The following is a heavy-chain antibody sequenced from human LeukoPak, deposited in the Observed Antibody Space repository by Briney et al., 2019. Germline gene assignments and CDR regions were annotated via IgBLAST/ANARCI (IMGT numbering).Heavy chain of an antibody. CDR1: GYTFTGYY. CDR2: INPNSGGT. J-gene: IGHJ4*02. Sequence: ASVKVSCKASGYTFTGYYMHWVRQAPGQGLEWMGWINPNSGGTNYAQKFQGRVTMTRDTSISTAYMELSRLRSDDTAVYYCARGGQYQLLYSSRSVSFDYRGQGTLVTVSS. CDR3: ARGGQYQLLYSSRSVSFDY. D-gene: IGHD2-2*02. V-gene: IGHV1-2*02.